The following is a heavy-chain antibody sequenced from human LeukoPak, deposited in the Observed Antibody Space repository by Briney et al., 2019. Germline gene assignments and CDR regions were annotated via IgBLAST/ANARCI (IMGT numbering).Heavy chain of an antibody. D-gene: IGHD4-23*01. CDR3: ASGGNSFFGAFDI. J-gene: IGHJ3*02. CDR2: IYYSGST. Sequence: SETLSLTCTVSGGSISSSSYYWGWIRQPPGKRLEWIGSIYYSGSTYYNPSLKSRVTISVDTSKNQFSLKLSSVTAADTAVYYCASGGNSFFGAFDIWGQGTMVTVSS. V-gene: IGHV4-39*01. CDR1: GGSISSSSYY.